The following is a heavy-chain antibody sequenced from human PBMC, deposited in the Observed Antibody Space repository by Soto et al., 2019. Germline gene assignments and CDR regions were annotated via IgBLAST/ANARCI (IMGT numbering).Heavy chain of an antibody. CDR3: ARIDSDAVAAAGPYFDY. D-gene: IGHD6-13*01. J-gene: IGHJ4*02. CDR2: ISSSSSYI. CDR1: GFTFSSYS. V-gene: IGHV3-21*01. Sequence: PGGSLRLSCAASGFTFSSYSMNWVRQAPGKGLEWVSSISSSSSYIYYADSVKGRFTISRDNAKNSLYLQMNSLRAEDTAVYYCARIDSDAVAAAGPYFDYWGQGTLVTVSS.